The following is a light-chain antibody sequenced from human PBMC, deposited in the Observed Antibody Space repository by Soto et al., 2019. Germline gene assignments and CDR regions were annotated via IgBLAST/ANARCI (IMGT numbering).Light chain of an antibody. J-gene: IGKJ4*02. CDR2: ETS. V-gene: IGKV1-39*01. CDR3: QQTFKTPPT. Sequence: TQMTQSPSSLAASVGDRLTITWLASRNVRSYVNWSQQRPGKAPNLLIYETSTLESGVPSRFSANGYRRDFTLSISSLQPEDFAKSYCQQTFKTPPTFREG. CDR1: RNVRSY.